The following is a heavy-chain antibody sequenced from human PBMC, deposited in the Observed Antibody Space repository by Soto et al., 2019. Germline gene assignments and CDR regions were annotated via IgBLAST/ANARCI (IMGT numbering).Heavy chain of an antibody. CDR2: ISYDGSNK. D-gene: IGHD6-6*01. Sequence: PGGSLRLSCAASGFTFSSYGMHWVRQAPGKGLEWVAVISYDGSNKYYADSVKGRFTISRDNSKNTLYLQMNSLRAEDTAVYYCAKLKLFIAALPDYWGQGTLVTVSS. V-gene: IGHV3-30*18. CDR1: GFTFSSYG. CDR3: AKLKLFIAALPDY. J-gene: IGHJ4*02.